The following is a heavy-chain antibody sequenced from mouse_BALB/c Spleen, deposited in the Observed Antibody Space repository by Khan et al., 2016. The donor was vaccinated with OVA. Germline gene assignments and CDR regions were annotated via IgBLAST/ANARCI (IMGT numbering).Heavy chain of an antibody. D-gene: IGHD2-2*01. CDR2: IDPSSGDT. J-gene: IGHJ3*01. CDR3: TGRGYVAWFTY. Sequence: MQLKESGPELMKPGTSVKISCKASGYSFTTYYIHWVMQSHGKSLEWIGYIDPSSGDTTFNQKFKGKATLTVDKSSSTAYIHLSNLTSEDSAIYCCTGRGYVAWFTYWGQGTLVTVSA. V-gene: IGHV1S135*01. CDR1: GYSFTTYY.